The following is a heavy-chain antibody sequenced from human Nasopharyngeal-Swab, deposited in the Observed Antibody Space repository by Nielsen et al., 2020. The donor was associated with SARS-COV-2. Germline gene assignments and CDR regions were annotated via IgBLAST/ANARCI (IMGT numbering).Heavy chain of an antibody. Sequence: GESLKISCAASGFTFSSYWMSWVRQAPGKGLEWVANIKQDGSEKYYVDSVKGQFTISRDNAKNSLYLQMNSLRAEDTAVYYCARERLRCGDYWGQGTLVTVSS. D-gene: IGHD4-17*01. CDR2: IKQDGSEK. CDR1: GFTFSSYW. J-gene: IGHJ4*02. V-gene: IGHV3-7*01. CDR3: ARERLRCGDY.